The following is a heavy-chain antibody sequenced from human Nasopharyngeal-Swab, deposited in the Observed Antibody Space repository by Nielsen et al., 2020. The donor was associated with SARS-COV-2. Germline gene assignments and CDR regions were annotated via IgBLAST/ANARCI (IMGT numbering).Heavy chain of an antibody. Sequence: ASVKVSRKASGYTFTGYYMHWVRQAPGQGLEWVGRINPNSGGTNYAQKFQGRVTMTRDTSISTAYMELSRLRSDDTAVYYCARVAGCSSTSCYSRGAFDIWGQGTMVTVSS. CDR2: INPNSGGT. CDR3: ARVAGCSSTSCYSRGAFDI. D-gene: IGHD2-2*02. CDR1: GYTFTGYY. V-gene: IGHV1-2*06. J-gene: IGHJ3*02.